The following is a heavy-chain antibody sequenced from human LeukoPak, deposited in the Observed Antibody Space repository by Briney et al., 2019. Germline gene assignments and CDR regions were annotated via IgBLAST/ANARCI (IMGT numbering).Heavy chain of an antibody. CDR2: ISYDGSNK. J-gene: IGHJ4*02. D-gene: IGHD6-19*01. CDR1: GFTFSSYA. Sequence: GGSLRLSCAASGFTFSSYAMHWVRQAPGKGLEWVAVISYDGSNKYYADSVKGRFTISRDNSKNTLYLQMNSLRAEDTAVYYCAKSPPTRSGWYVFDYWGQGTLVTVSS. V-gene: IGHV3-30-3*02. CDR3: AKSPPTRSGWYVFDY.